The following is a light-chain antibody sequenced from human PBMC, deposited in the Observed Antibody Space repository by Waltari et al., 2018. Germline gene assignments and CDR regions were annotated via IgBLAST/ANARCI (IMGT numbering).Light chain of an antibody. CDR1: SSGVGNYDL. J-gene: IGLJ2*01. CDR3: CSYLGSNTWV. CDR2: VAN. Sequence: QSALTQPASVSGSPGQSITISCTGTSSGVGNYDLVFWYQHYPGRAPKLIIYVANERPSGVSIRFSGSKSGIAASLTISELQAEDEADYYCCSYLGSNTWVFCGGTKLTVL. V-gene: IGLV2-23*01.